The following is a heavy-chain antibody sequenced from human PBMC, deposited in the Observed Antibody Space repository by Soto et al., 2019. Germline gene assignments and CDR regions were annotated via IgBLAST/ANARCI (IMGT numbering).Heavy chain of an antibody. CDR1: GGSISSTSYY. J-gene: IGHJ5*02. Sequence: QLQLQESGPGLVKPSETLSLTCTVSGGSISSTSYYWAWIRQPPGRRLEWIGSIYYSGSTYYNPSLRSRVTISVDTSKNQFSLKVNSVTAADTAVYYCARQTSTWLGERGWFDPWGQGTQVIVSS. CDR3: ARQTSTWLGERGWFDP. D-gene: IGHD3-10*01. V-gene: IGHV4-39*01. CDR2: IYYSGST.